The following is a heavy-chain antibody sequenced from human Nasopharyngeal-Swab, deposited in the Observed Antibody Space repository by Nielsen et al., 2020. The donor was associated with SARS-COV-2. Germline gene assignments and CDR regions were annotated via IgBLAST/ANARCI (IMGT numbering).Heavy chain of an antibody. D-gene: IGHD3-22*01. V-gene: IGHV4-61*01. CDR1: GGSVSDTHYY. CDR2: IYYIGIT. J-gene: IGHJ4*02. Sequence: GSLRLSCTVSGGSVSDTHYYWSWIRQPPGKGLECIWYIYYIGITNYTPSLTSRLTISIDTSKNQFSLKLSSVTAADTAVYYCARVGYYDSSGYPFEYWGQGTLVTVSS. CDR3: ARVGYYDSSGYPFEY.